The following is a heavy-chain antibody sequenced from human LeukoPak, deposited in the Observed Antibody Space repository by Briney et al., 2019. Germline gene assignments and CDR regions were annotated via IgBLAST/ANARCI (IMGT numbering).Heavy chain of an antibody. CDR2: ISPYNGNT. CDR1: GYTFTSYG. CDR3: ARGLSMDTNVEIDH. Sequence: GASVKVSCKASGYTFTSYGISWVRQAPGQGLEWMGWISPYNGNTKYAQKLQGRLTMTTGTSASTAYMELRSLRSDDTAVYYCARGLSMDTNVEIDHWGQGTLVTVSS. V-gene: IGHV1-18*01. D-gene: IGHD4/OR15-4a*01. J-gene: IGHJ5*02.